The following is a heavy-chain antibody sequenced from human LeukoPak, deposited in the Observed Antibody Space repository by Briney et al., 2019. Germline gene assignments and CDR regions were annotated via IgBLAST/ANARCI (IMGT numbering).Heavy chain of an antibody. CDR3: ARYKEQQLVRFATLNYYYMDV. D-gene: IGHD6-13*01. J-gene: IGHJ6*03. Sequence: SETLSLTCTVSGGSISSYYWSWIRQPPGKGLEWIGYIYTSGSTNYNPSLKGRVTISVDTSKNQFSLKLSSVTAADTAVYYCARYKEQQLVRFATLNYYYMDVWGKGTTVTVSS. CDR1: GGSISSYY. V-gene: IGHV4-4*09. CDR2: IYTSGST.